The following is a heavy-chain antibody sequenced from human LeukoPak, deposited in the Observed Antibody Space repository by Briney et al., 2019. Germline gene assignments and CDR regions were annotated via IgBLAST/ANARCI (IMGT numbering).Heavy chain of an antibody. D-gene: IGHD3-10*01. CDR1: GYTFTGYY. CDR2: INPNSGGT. Sequence: GASVKVSCKASGYTFTGYYMHWVRQAPGQGLEWMGWINPNSGGTNYAQKFQGRVTMTRDTSISTAYMELSRLRSDDTAEYYCARGAMVRGVIIGPYYYYMDVWGKGTTVTVSS. J-gene: IGHJ6*03. V-gene: IGHV1-2*02. CDR3: ARGAMVRGVIIGPYYYYMDV.